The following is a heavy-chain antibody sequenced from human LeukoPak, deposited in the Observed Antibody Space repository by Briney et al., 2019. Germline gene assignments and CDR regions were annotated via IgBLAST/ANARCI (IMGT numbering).Heavy chain of an antibody. CDR1: GFTFSSYA. CDR2: ISGSGGST. V-gene: IGHV3-23*01. CDR3: AKIRDIVVVVAATPLNDY. Sequence: GGSLRLSCAASGFTFSSYAMSWVRQAPGMGLEWVSAISGSGGSTYYADSVKGRFTISRDNSKNTLYLQMSSLRAEDTAVYYCAKIRDIVVVVAATPLNDYWGQGTLVTVSS. J-gene: IGHJ4*02. D-gene: IGHD2-15*01.